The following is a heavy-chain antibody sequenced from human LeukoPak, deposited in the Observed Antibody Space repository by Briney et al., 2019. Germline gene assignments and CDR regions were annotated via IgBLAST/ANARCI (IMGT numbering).Heavy chain of an antibody. Sequence: GGSLRLSCAASGFTFSSYAMHWVRQAPGKGLEWVAVISYDGSNKYYADSVKGRFTISRDNSKNTLYLQMNSLRAEDTAVYYCARARYSSGWNALDYWGQGTLVTVSS. J-gene: IGHJ4*02. CDR3: ARARYSSGWNALDY. CDR1: GFTFSSYA. V-gene: IGHV3-30*04. CDR2: ISYDGSNK. D-gene: IGHD6-19*01.